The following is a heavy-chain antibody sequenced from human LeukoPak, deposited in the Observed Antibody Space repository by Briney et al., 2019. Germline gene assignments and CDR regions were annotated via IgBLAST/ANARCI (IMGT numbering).Heavy chain of an antibody. CDR1: GGSFSGYY. J-gene: IGHJ4*02. V-gene: IGHV4-34*01. Sequence: PSETLSLTCAVYGGSFSGYYWSWIRQPPGEGLEWIGEINHSGSTNYNPSLKSRVTISVDTSKNQFSLKLSSVTAADTAVYYCARGRGGSYDYWGQGTQVTVSS. CDR3: ARGRGGSYDY. CDR2: INHSGST. D-gene: IGHD1-26*01.